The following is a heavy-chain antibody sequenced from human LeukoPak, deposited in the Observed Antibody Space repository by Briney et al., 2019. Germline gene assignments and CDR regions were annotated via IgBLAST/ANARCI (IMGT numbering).Heavy chain of an antibody. CDR2: INHSGST. Sequence: SETLSLTCAVCGVSFSGYYWSWIRQPPGKGLEWIGEINHSGSTNYNPSLKSRVTISVDTAKNQFSLKLSSVTAADTAVYYCARRSTRYYYYYGMDVWGKGTTVTVSS. V-gene: IGHV4-34*01. J-gene: IGHJ6*04. D-gene: IGHD2-15*01. CDR3: ARRSTRYYYYYGMDV. CDR1: GVSFSGYY.